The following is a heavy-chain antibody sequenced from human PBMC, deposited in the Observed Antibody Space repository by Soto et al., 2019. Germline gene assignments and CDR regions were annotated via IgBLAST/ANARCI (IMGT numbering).Heavy chain of an antibody. Sequence: QMQLVESGGGLVKPGGSLRLSCAASGFNFGDYYMSWIRQAPGKGLEWVSFVSSTGSYTKYSDSVGGRLTVSRDNGKNSLHLQLNSLRVEYTAVYYCARLRVGVNWYFDLWGRGTLVTVSS. CDR2: VSSTGSYT. V-gene: IGHV3-11*06. D-gene: IGHD1-26*01. CDR1: GFNFGDYY. CDR3: ARLRVGVNWYFDL. J-gene: IGHJ2*01.